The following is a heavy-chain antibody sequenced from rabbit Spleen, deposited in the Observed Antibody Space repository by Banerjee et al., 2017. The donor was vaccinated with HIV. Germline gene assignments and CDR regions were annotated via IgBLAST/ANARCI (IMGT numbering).Heavy chain of an antibody. V-gene: IGHV1S40*01. Sequence: QQLEESGGGLVKPGASLTLTCTASGFSFSSSDYMRWVRQAPGKGLEWIACIEGGNSAFSYFASWAKGRFTISKTSSTTVTLQMTSLTAADTATYFCARGVVAGAPYDWLDLWGPGTLVTVS. CDR3: ARGVVAGAPYDWLDL. D-gene: IGHD4-1*01. CDR1: GFSFSSSDY. CDR2: IEGGNSAFS. J-gene: IGHJ5*01.